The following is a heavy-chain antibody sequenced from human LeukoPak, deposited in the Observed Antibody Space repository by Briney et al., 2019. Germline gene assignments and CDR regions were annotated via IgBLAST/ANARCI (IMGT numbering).Heavy chain of an antibody. J-gene: IGHJ6*02. CDR1: GFTFSSYG. Sequence: GGSLRLSCAASGFTFSSYGMHWVRQAPGKGLERVAVISYEGSNKYYADSVKGRFTISRDNSKNTLYLQMNSLRAEDTAVYYCAKDIVAVVGSMDYGMDVWGQGTTVTVSS. CDR2: ISYEGSNK. V-gene: IGHV3-30*18. D-gene: IGHD6-19*01. CDR3: AKDIVAVVGSMDYGMDV.